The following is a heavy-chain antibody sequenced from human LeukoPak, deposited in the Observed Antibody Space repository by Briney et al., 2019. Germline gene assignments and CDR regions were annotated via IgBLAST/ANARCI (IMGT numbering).Heavy chain of an antibody. Sequence: GASVKVSCKASGYTFTNYDINWVRQATGQGLEWMGWMGSNSGDTGYAQKFQDRVTMTRDTFISTAYMELNNVRSEDTAVYYCVRGPPNWGFGYWGQGTLVTVSS. CDR3: VRGPPNWGFGY. CDR2: MGSNSGDT. V-gene: IGHV1-8*01. CDR1: GYTFTNYD. D-gene: IGHD7-27*01. J-gene: IGHJ4*02.